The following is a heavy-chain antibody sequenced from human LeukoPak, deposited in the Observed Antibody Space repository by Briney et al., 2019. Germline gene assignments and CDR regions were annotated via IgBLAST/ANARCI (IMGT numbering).Heavy chain of an antibody. CDR1: GFTFSSYA. Sequence: GGSLRLSCAASGFTFSSYAISWVRQAPGQGLEWMGGIIPIFGTANYAQKFQGRVTITADESTSTAYMELSSLRSEDTAVYYCASPSSIAAPKYYFDYWGQGTLVTVSS. CDR3: ASPSSIAAPKYYFDY. J-gene: IGHJ4*02. D-gene: IGHD6-6*01. V-gene: IGHV1-69*01. CDR2: IIPIFGTA.